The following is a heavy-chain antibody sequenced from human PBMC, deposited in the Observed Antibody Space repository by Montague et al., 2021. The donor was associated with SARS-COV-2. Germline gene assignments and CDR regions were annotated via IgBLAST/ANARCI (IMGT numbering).Heavy chain of an antibody. Sequence: CAISGDSVSSNRATRNWVRQSPSRGLGWLGRTYYRSKWYNDYAVSVRGRVTINPDTSKNQFSLQLNSVTPEDTAIYYCTSGREGNYDVMDVWGQGTTVTVSS. V-gene: IGHV6-1*01. J-gene: IGHJ6*02. D-gene: IGHD1-1*01. CDR3: TSGREGNYDVMDV. CDR2: TYYRSKWYN. CDR1: GDSVSSNRAT.